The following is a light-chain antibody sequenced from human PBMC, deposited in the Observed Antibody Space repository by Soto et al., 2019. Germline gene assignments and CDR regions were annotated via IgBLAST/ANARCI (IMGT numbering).Light chain of an antibody. CDR1: QNINDY. V-gene: IGKV1-39*01. Sequence: DIQMTQSPSSLSASVGDRVTITCRASQNINDYLNWYQKKPGKAPKLLIYAATRLQSGVPSRFSGSGSGTDFTLTISSLQPEDFATFYCQQSYTTPTFGQGTKVELK. J-gene: IGKJ1*01. CDR2: AAT. CDR3: QQSYTTPT.